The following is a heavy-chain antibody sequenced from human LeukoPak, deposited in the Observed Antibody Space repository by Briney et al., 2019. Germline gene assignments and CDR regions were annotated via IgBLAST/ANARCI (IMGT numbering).Heavy chain of an antibody. V-gene: IGHV3-30*04. D-gene: IGHD2-2*01. CDR1: GFTFSSYA. CDR3: ARVNIVVVPAAMGVDYYYMDV. CDR2: ISYDGSNK. Sequence: PGRSLRLSCAASGFTFSSYAMHWVRQAPGKGLEWVAVISYDGSNKYFADSVKGRFTISRDNSKNTLYLQMNSLRAEDTAVYYCARVNIVVVPAAMGVDYYYMDVWGKGTTVTVSS. J-gene: IGHJ6*03.